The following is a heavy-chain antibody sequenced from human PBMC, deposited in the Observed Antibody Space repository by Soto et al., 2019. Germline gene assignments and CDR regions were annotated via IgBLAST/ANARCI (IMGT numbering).Heavy chain of an antibody. D-gene: IGHD3-16*01. CDR1: GFSLSTTGVG. CDR3: AHRVGASVCLYYFDF. Sequence: SGPTLVNPTQTLTLTCTFSGFSLSTTGVGVSWIRQPPGKALEWLALIYCHDDKRYSPSLKSKLTITKDTSKNQVILTMTNMDPLDTSRYFCAHRVGASVCLYYFDFWGHGALVTVSS. V-gene: IGHV2-5*01. J-gene: IGHJ4*01. CDR2: IYCHDDK.